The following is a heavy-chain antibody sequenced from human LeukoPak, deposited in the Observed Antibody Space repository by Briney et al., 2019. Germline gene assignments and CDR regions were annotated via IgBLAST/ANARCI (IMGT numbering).Heavy chain of an antibody. CDR2: ISTSGNT. V-gene: IGHV4-4*08. CDR1: GGSFSSYY. CDR3: ATYSIFGVLGFDY. J-gene: IGHJ4*02. D-gene: IGHD3-3*01. Sequence: SETLSLTCTVSGGSFSSYYWSWIRQPPGKGLEWIGRISTSGNTNYNPSLKSRVTVSVDTSKNQFSLKLSSVTAADTAVYYCATYSIFGVLGFDYWGQGTLVTVSS.